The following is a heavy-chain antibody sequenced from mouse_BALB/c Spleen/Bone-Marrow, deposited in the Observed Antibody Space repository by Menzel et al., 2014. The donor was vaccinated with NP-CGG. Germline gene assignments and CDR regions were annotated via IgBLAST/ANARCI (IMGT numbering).Heavy chain of an antibody. D-gene: IGHD2-1*01. CDR2: ISSGSSTI. CDR1: GFTFSSFG. J-gene: IGHJ4*01. V-gene: IGHV5-17*02. CDR3: ARSDGNYDYAMDY. Sequence: EVQGVESGGGLVQPGGSRKLSCAASGFTFSSFGMHWVRQAPEKGQEWVVYISSGSSTIYYADTLKGRFTISRDNPKNTLFLQMTMLRSEDTAMYYCARSDGNYDYAMDYWGQGTSVTVSS.